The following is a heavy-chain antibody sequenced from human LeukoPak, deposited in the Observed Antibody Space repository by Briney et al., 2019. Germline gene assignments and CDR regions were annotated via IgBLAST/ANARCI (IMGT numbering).Heavy chain of an antibody. J-gene: IGHJ4*02. Sequence: PGGSLRLSCAASGFTFSSHSMNWVRQAPGKGLEWVSSISSSSSYIYYADSVKGRFTISRDNAKNSLYLQMNSLRAEDTAVYYCARDSPYYYDSSGYSRGPYYFDYWGQGTLVTVSS. D-gene: IGHD3-22*01. CDR3: ARDSPYYYDSSGYSRGPYYFDY. V-gene: IGHV3-21*01. CDR2: ISSSSSYI. CDR1: GFTFSSHS.